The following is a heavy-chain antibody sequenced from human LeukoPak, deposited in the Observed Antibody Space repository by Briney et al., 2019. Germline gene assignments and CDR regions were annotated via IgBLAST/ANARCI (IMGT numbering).Heavy chain of an antibody. V-gene: IGHV4-59*01. CDR1: GGSISSYY. J-gene: IGHJ3*02. Sequence: PSETLSLTCTVSGGSISSYYWSWIRQSPGEGLEWIGYIYYSGSTNYNPSLKSRVTISVDTSKNQFSLKLSSVTAADTAVYYCARGTRDAAFDIWGQGTMVTVSS. CDR2: IYYSGST. CDR3: ARGTRDAAFDI. D-gene: IGHD1-14*01.